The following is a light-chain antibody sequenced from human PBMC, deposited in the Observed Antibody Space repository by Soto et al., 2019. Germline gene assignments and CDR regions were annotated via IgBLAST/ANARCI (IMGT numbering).Light chain of an antibody. Sequence: DIQLTQSPSFLSASVGDRVTITCRASQGNSSYLAWYQQKPGKAPKLLIYGASTLQTGVPSRFSGSVSVKEFTLTISSLQPEDCATYSFPQLNSYPLTCGGGTKVEIK. V-gene: IGKV1-9*01. J-gene: IGKJ4*01. CDR2: GAS. CDR1: QGNSSY. CDR3: PQLNSYPLT.